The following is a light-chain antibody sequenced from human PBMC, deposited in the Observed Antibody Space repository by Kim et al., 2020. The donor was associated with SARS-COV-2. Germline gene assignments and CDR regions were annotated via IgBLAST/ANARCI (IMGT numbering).Light chain of an antibody. Sequence: SASVGDRVTISCRASQSINTWLAWYQQKPGKAPNLLIYDASTLQREVPSRFSGSGSGTEFTLTISGLQPEDFATYYCQQYNSYSGSFGQGTKLEI. CDR2: DAS. J-gene: IGKJ2*03. V-gene: IGKV1-5*01. CDR1: QSINTW. CDR3: QQYNSYSGS.